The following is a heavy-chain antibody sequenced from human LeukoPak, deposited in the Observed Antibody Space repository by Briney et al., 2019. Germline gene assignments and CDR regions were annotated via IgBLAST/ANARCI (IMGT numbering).Heavy chain of an antibody. J-gene: IGHJ4*02. V-gene: IGHV4-59*01. D-gene: IGHD3-3*01. CDR2: VYYSGST. CDR3: ARNNDVWSGYFDS. Sequence: PSETLSLTCNISGGSISIYHWNWIRQPPGKGLEWIGSVYYSGSTNYNPSLKSRVTISVDTFKNHFSLMLTSVTAADTDVYYCARNNDVWSGYFDSWGQGTRVTVSS. CDR1: GGSISIYH.